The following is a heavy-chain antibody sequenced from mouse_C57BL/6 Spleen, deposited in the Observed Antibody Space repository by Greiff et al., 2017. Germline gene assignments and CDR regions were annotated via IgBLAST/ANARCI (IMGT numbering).Heavy chain of an antibody. J-gene: IGHJ4*01. CDR2: ISNGGGST. CDR3: GRRDGSTSYAMDY. D-gene: IGHD1-1*01. Sequence: EVKLVESGGGLVQPGGSLKLSCAASGFTFSDYYMYWVRQTPEKRLEWVAYISNGGGSTYYPDTVKGRFTISRDNAKNTLYLQMSRLKSEDTAMYYCGRRDGSTSYAMDYWGQGTSVTVSS. CDR1: GFTFSDYY. V-gene: IGHV5-12*01.